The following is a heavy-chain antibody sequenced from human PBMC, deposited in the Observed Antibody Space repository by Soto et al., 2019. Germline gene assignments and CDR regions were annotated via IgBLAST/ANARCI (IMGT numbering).Heavy chain of an antibody. CDR1: GYRLTVYY. Sequence: NLSCKASGYRLTVYYMHWLLLAHGQGLEWMGWINPNSGGTNYAQKFQGWVTMTRDTSISTAYMELSRLRSDDTAVYYWAIGSIAGRRSFDYWGQGTLVTSPQ. V-gene: IGHV1-2*04. D-gene: IGHD6-6*01. J-gene: IGHJ4*02. CDR3: AIGSIAGRRSFDY. CDR2: INPNSGGT.